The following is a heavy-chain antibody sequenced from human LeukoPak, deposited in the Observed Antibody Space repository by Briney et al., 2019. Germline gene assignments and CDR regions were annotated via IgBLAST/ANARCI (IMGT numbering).Heavy chain of an antibody. CDR1: GGSISSYY. D-gene: IGHD2-15*01. J-gene: IGHJ6*03. CDR2: IYYSGST. Sequence: SETLSLTCTVSGGSISSYYWSWIRQPPGKGLEWIGYIYYSGSTNYNPSLKSRVTISVDTSKNQFSLKLSSVTAADTAVYYCARGDKILYSHMDVWGKGTTVTVSS. CDR3: ARGDKILYSHMDV. V-gene: IGHV4-59*01.